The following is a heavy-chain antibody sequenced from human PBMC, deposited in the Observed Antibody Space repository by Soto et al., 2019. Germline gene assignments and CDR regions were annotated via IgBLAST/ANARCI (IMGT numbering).Heavy chain of an antibody. V-gene: IGHV3-53*01. CDR1: GFTVSSNY. D-gene: IGHD6-13*01. CDR3: ARGRSTAGGLFDS. Sequence: EVQLVESGGGLIQPGGSLRLSCAASGFTVSSNYMTWVRQAPGKGLEWVSAVYSGGSTYYADSVKGRFTISRDNSKNTLYLKMNSLRVDDTAVYYCARGRSTAGGLFDSWGQGTLVTGSS. J-gene: IGHJ4*02. CDR2: VYSGGST.